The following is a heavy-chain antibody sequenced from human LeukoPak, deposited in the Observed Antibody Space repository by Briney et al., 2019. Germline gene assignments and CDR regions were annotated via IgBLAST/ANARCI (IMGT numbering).Heavy chain of an antibody. J-gene: IGHJ3*02. CDR2: IITILGIA. D-gene: IGHD2-15*01. CDR1: GGTFSSYA. Sequence: AVKVSCKASGGTFSSYAISWVRHAPGQGLEWMGRIITILGIANYAQKFQGRVTITADKSTSTAYMELSSLRSEDTAVYYCARAPGYCSGGSCYSDAFDIWGQGTMVTVSS. V-gene: IGHV1-69*04. CDR3: ARAPGYCSGGSCYSDAFDI.